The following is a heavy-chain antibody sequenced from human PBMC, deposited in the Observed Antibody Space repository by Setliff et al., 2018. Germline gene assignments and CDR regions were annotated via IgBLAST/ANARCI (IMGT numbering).Heavy chain of an antibody. CDR2: ISGSGGST. V-gene: IGHV3-23*01. Sequence: GGSLRLSCAASGFTFSSYAMSWVRQAPGKGLEWVSGISGSGGSTYYADSVKGRFTLSRDNAKNSLYLQMNSLRVEDTAVYYCSRSNSGKHDYWGQGTLVTVSS. J-gene: IGHJ4*02. D-gene: IGHD1-1*01. CDR1: GFTFSSYA. CDR3: SRSNSGKHDY.